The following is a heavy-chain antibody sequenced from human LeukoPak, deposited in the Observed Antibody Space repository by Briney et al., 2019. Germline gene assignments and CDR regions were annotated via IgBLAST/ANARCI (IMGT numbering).Heavy chain of an antibody. Sequence: ASVKVSCKASGYTFTSYYMHWVRQAPGQGLEWMGIINPSGGSTSYAQKFQGRVTMTRDTSTSTVYMELSSLRSEDTAIYYCARGWLAETTVVTPYNYWGQGTLVTVSS. V-gene: IGHV1-46*01. J-gene: IGHJ4*02. D-gene: IGHD4-23*01. CDR2: INPSGGST. CDR3: ARGWLAETTVVTPYNY. CDR1: GYTFTSYY.